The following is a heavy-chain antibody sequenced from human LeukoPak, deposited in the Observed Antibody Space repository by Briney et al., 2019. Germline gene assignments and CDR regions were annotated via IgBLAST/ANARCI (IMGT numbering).Heavy chain of an antibody. CDR3: ATISGWPDY. CDR1: GFTFQNYA. D-gene: IGHD6-19*01. CDR2: ISSSSSYI. V-gene: IGHV3-21*01. J-gene: IGHJ4*02. Sequence: PGGSLRLSCAASGFTFQNYAMHWVRQSPGQGLEWVSSISSSSSYIYYSDSVKGRFTISRDNAKNSLYLQMNSLRAEDTAVYYCATISGWPDYWGQGTLVTVSS.